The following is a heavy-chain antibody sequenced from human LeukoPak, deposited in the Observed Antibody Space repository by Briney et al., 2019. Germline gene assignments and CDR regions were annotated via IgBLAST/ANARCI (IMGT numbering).Heavy chain of an antibody. CDR3: ARDLFSSGYQTPLGFDY. Sequence: GASVKVSCKASGYTFTSYGISWVRQAPGQGLEWMGWISTYNGNTNYAQKLQGRVTMTTDTSTSTAYMELRSLRSDDTAVYYCARDLFSSGYQTPLGFDYWGQGTLVTVSS. J-gene: IGHJ4*02. D-gene: IGHD3-22*01. V-gene: IGHV1-18*01. CDR1: GYTFTSYG. CDR2: ISTYNGNT.